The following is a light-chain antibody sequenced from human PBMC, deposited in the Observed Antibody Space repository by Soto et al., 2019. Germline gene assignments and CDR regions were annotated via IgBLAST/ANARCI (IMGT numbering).Light chain of an antibody. J-gene: IGKJ1*01. Sequence: EIVLTQSPGTLSLSPGERATLSCRASQSVSTNYLAWYQRKPGQAPRLLIYGASSRATDIPNRFSGSGSGTGFTLTITRLKAEVFAVYYCQQYGSSPPTFGQGTKVEIK. CDR2: GAS. CDR3: QQYGSSPPT. V-gene: IGKV3-20*01. CDR1: QSVSTNY.